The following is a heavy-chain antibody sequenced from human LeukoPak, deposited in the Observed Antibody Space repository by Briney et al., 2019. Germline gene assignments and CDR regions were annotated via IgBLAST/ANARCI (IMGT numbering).Heavy chain of an antibody. CDR2: IYYSGST. CDR1: GGSISSGDYY. Sequence: SETLSLTCTVSGGSISSGDYYWSWIRQPPGKGLEWIGYIYYSGSTYYNPSLKSRVTISVDTSKNQFSLKLSSVTAADTAVYYCARLRYYYDSSGYYYYFDYWGQGTLVTVSS. V-gene: IGHV4-30-4*01. D-gene: IGHD3-22*01. CDR3: ARLRYYYDSSGYYYYFDY. J-gene: IGHJ4*02.